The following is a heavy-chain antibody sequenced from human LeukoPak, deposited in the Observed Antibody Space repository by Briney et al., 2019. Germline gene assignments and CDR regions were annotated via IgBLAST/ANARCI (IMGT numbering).Heavy chain of an antibody. Sequence: GGSLRLSCAASGFTFSDYYMSWIRQAPGKGLEWVSYISSSGSTIYYADSVKGRFTISRDNAKNTLYLQMNSLRAEDTAVYYCARTPGIAAAGTFPHRPFDYWGQGTLVTVSS. CDR2: ISSSGSTI. CDR3: ARTPGIAAAGTFPHRPFDY. J-gene: IGHJ4*02. D-gene: IGHD6-13*01. V-gene: IGHV3-11*04. CDR1: GFTFSDYY.